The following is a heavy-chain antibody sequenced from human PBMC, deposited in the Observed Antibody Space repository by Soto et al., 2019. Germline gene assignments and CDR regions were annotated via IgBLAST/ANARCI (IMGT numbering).Heavy chain of an antibody. J-gene: IGHJ1*01. CDR1: GYKFTTYF. D-gene: IGHD2-15*01. CDR3: VRGYCTTSPCSGDFQF. Sequence: QVQLVQSGAELKKPGASVKVACKASGYKFTTYFIHWVRQAPGQGLGWMGMIHPSGDTGYAQKFRGRVTMTIDTSTTTAYMELRNLTSEDTAVYFSVRGYCTTSPCSGDFQFWGQGTLVTVSS. CDR2: IHPSGDT. V-gene: IGHV1-46*01.